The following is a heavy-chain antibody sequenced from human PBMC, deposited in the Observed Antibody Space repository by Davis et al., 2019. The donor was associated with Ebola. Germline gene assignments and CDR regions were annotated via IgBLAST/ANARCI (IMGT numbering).Heavy chain of an antibody. CDR1: GFTFSSYA. V-gene: IGHV3-23*01. CDR3: AKGVAVAGTSSFDY. CDR2: ISGSGGST. D-gene: IGHD6-19*01. J-gene: IGHJ4*02. Sequence: GGSLRISCAASGFTFSSYAMSWVRQAPGKGLEWVSAISGSGGSTYYADSVKGRFTISRDNSKNTLYLQMNSLRAEDTAVYYCAKGVAVAGTSSFDYWGQGTLVTVSS.